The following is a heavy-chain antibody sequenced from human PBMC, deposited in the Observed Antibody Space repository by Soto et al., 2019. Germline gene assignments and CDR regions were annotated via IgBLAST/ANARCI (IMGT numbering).Heavy chain of an antibody. CDR1: GGSISSGDYY. J-gene: IGHJ6*02. D-gene: IGHD3-3*01. V-gene: IGHV4-30-4*01. CDR2: IYYSGST. CDR3: ARGVTIFGVVSPYYYGMDV. Sequence: QVQLQESGPGLVKPSQTLSLTCTVSGGSISSGDYYWSWIRQPPGKGLEWIGYIYYSGSTYYNPSPKSRFTISVDTSKTQFSLKLSSVTAADTAVYYCARGVTIFGVVSPYYYGMDVWGQGTTVTVSS.